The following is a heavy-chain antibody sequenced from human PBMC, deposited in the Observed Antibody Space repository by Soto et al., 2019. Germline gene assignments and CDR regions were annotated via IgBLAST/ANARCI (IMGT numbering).Heavy chain of an antibody. Sequence: QVHLQESGPGLVQPSQTLSLTCTVSGGSLSSGGFYWSWIRQRPGRGPEWIAFIFHSGSSNYNPSLKSRVTISVDTSKHQFALKLTSVTAADTAVYYCARGGASSQWFEPWGQGTLVTVSS. V-gene: IGHV4-31*03. CDR3: ARGGASSQWFEP. CDR1: GGSLSSGGFY. J-gene: IGHJ5*02. D-gene: IGHD3-10*01. CDR2: IFHSGSS.